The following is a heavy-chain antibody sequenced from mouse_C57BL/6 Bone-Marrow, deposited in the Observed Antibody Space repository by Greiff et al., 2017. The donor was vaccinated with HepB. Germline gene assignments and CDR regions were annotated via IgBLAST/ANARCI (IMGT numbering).Heavy chain of an antibody. J-gene: IGHJ2*01. CDR2: IYPGGGYT. D-gene: IGHD1-1*02. Sequence: QVQLQQSGAELVRPGTSVKMSCKASGYTFTNYWIGWAKQRPGHGLEWIGDIYPGGGYTNYNEKFKGKATLTADKSSSTAYMQFISLTSEDSAIYYCARYYFYYFDYWGQGTTLTVSS. CDR3: ARYYFYYFDY. V-gene: IGHV1-63*01. CDR1: GYTFTNYW.